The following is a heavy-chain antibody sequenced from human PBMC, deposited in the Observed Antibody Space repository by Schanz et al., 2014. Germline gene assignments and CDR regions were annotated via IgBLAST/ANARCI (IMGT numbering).Heavy chain of an antibody. CDR3: ARDRRNADLDY. CDR1: GFNFSSYS. D-gene: IGHD1-1*01. CDR2: ISGSSRTI. Sequence: EVQLVESGGGLVKPGGSLRLSCAASGFNFSSYSLNWVRQAPGKRLEWVSYISGSSRTIYYADSMKGRFTVSRDNAENALYLQMNSLRAEDTALYYCARDRRNADLDYWGQGTLVTVSS. J-gene: IGHJ4*02. V-gene: IGHV3-48*01.